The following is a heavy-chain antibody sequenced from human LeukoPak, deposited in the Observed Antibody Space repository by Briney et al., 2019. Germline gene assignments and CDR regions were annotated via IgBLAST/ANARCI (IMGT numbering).Heavy chain of an antibody. CDR1: GYTFTSYA. Sequence: GATVKVSCKASGYTFTSYAIHWVRQAPGQRLEWMGWINAGNGNTKYSQKFQGRVTITRDTSASTAYMELSSLGSEDTAVYYCARDRGWSGSYLDYWGQGTLVTVSS. CDR3: ARDRGWSGSYLDY. CDR2: INAGNGNT. D-gene: IGHD3-16*02. J-gene: IGHJ4*02. V-gene: IGHV1-3*01.